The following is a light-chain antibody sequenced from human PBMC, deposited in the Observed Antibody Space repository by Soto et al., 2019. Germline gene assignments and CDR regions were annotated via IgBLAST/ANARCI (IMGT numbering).Light chain of an antibody. CDR2: DAA. V-gene: IGKV1-5*01. J-gene: IGKJ1*01. CDR1: QSISGW. Sequence: DGQRLLACATLSASECDRETITFRASQSISGWLAWYQQKPGKAPKLLIYDAASLESGVPSRFSGSGYGTEFTLTISSLQPDDFATYYCQQYKSWWTFAQGTKVAIK. CDR3: QQYKSWWT.